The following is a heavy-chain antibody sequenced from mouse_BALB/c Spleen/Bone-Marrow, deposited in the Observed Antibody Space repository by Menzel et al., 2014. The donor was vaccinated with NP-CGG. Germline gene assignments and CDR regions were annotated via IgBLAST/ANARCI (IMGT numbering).Heavy chain of an antibody. J-gene: IGHJ3*01. V-gene: IGHV5-6-2*01. CDR1: GFTFSSYY. D-gene: IGHD2-4*01. Sequence: DVHLVESGGGLVKLGGSLKLSCAASGFTFSSYYMSWVRQTPEKRLELVAAINSNGGSTYYPDTVKGRFTISRDNAKNTLYLQMTGLKSEDTALYYCARREYDYDVFAYWGQGTLVTVSA. CDR2: INSNGGST. CDR3: ARREYDYDVFAY.